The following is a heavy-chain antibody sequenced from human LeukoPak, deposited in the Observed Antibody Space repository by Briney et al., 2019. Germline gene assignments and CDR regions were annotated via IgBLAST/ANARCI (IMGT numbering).Heavy chain of an antibody. J-gene: IGHJ4*02. CDR2: INHSGST. CDR3: ARQSAYYDFWSGSNARAAFDY. D-gene: IGHD3-3*01. V-gene: IGHV4-34*01. CDR1: GGSFSGYY. Sequence: ASETLSLTCAVYGGSFSGYYWSWIRQPPGKGLEWIGEINHSGSTNYNPSLKSRVTISVDTSKNQFSLKLSSVTAADTAVYYCARQSAYYDFWSGSNARAAFDYWGQGTLVTVSS.